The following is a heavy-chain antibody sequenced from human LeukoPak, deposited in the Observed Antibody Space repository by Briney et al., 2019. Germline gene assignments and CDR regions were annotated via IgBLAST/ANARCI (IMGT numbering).Heavy chain of an antibody. CDR2: IDYRGST. CDR1: NDSISNYY. Sequence: SETLSLTCTVSNDSISNYYWSWIRQPPGKGLEWIAYIDYRGSTTNNPSLRSRITISVDTSRNQFSLKLRSVTAADKAVYYCARSRSGYGYEHGAFEIWGQGTMVTVSS. D-gene: IGHD5-12*01. CDR3: ARSRSGYGYEHGAFEI. V-gene: IGHV4-59*01. J-gene: IGHJ3*02.